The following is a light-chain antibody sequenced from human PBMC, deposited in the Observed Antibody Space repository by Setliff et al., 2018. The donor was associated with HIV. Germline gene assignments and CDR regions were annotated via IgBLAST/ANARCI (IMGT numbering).Light chain of an antibody. CDR3: CSNTGSNTYV. J-gene: IGLJ1*01. CDR2: DVS. V-gene: IGLV2-11*01. Sequence: QSVLTQPRSVSGSPGQSVTISCTGTSSDVGGYHYVSWYQQHPGKAPKLMIYDVSKRPSGVPNRFSGSKSGNTASLTISGLQAEDEADYYCCSNTGSNTYVFGTGTKVTVL. CDR1: SSDVGGYHY.